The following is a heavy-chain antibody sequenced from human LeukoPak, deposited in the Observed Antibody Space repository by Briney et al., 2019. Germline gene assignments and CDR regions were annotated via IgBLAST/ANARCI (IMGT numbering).Heavy chain of an antibody. Sequence: GGSLRLSCAASGFTVSSNYMSWVRQAPGKGLEWVSVIYSGGSTYYADSVKGRFTISRDNSKNTLYLQMNSLRAEDTAVYYCAREVAAAGTGFDYWGQGTLVTVSS. J-gene: IGHJ4*02. CDR3: AREVAAAGTGFDY. D-gene: IGHD6-13*01. V-gene: IGHV3-66*01. CDR1: GFTVSSNY. CDR2: IYSGGST.